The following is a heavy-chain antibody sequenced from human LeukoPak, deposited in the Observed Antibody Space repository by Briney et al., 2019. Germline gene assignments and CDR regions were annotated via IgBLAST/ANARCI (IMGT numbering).Heavy chain of an antibody. CDR2: INHSGST. CDR3: ARGGVGWLPTFDY. J-gene: IGHJ4*02. V-gene: IGHV4-34*01. CDR1: GGSFSGYY. D-gene: IGHD5-24*01. Sequence: PSETLSLTCAVSGGSFSGYYWSWIRQPPGKGLEWMGEINHSGSTNYNPSLKSRVTISVDTSKNQFSLKLSSVTAADTAVYYCARGGVGWLPTFDYWGQGTLVTVSS.